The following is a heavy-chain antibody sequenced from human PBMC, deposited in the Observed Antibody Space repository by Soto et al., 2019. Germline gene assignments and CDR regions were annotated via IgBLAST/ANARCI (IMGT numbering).Heavy chain of an antibody. CDR1: GFTFSSFG. CDR2: IWYDGSKK. V-gene: IGHV3-33*01. D-gene: IGHD3-3*01. J-gene: IGHJ6*02. CDR3: ARDASYYSLWSGYYPSRNGMDV. Sequence: QVQVVESGGGVVQPGRSLRLSCAASGFTFSSFGMHSVRQAPGKGLEWVSLIWYDGSKKSYGDSVKGRFTISRDNSRNAVYLQKNSLRADDTAVYYCARDASYYSLWSGYYPSRNGMDVWGQGTTVTVSS.